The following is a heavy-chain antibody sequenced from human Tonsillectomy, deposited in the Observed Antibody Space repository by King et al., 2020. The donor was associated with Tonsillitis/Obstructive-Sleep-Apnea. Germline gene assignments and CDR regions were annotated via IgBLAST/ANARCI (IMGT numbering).Heavy chain of an antibody. CDR2: IYYSGST. CDR3: ARRPTRSSITIFGVVPKAH. J-gene: IGHJ4*02. CDR1: GGSISSSSYY. Sequence: QLQESGPGLVKPSETLSLTCTVSGGSISSSSYYWGWIRQPPGKGLEWIGSIYYSGSTYYNPSLKSRVTISVDPSKNQFSLKLSSVTAADTAVYYCARRPTRSSITIFGVVPKAHWGQGTLVTVSS. V-gene: IGHV4-39*01. D-gene: IGHD3-3*01.